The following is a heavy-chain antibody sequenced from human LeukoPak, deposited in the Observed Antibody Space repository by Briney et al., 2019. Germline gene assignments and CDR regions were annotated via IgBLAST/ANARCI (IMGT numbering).Heavy chain of an antibody. CDR2: IYHSEST. J-gene: IGHJ4*02. Sequence: SETLSLTCTVSGVSISSYYWSWIRQPPGKGLEWIGYIYHSESTKYNPSLKSRVTISVDTSQNQFSLKLSSVTAADTAVYYCARDGYSGSDALWGQGTLVTVSS. D-gene: IGHD5-12*01. V-gene: IGHV4-59*01. CDR1: GVSISSYY. CDR3: ARDGYSGSDAL.